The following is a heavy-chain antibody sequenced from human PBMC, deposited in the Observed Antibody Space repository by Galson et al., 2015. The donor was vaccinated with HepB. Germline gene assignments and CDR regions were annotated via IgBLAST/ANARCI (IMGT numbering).Heavy chain of an antibody. CDR3: ARASNKNGSRNPSNRKTYVWGSYRQTPYYYYMDV. CDR1: GFTFSSYD. D-gene: IGHD3-16*02. CDR2: IGTAGDP. Sequence: SLRLSCAASGFTFSSYDMHWVRQATGKGLEWVSAIGTAGDPYYPGSVKGRFTISRENAKNSLYLQMNSLRAGDTAVYYCARASNKNGSRNPSNRKTYVWGSYRQTPYYYYMDVWGKGTTVTVSS. J-gene: IGHJ6*03. V-gene: IGHV3-13*05.